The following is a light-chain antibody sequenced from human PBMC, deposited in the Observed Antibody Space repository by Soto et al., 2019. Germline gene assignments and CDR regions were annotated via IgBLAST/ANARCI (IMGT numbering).Light chain of an antibody. V-gene: IGKV1-5*03. CDR1: QSISSW. Sequence: DIQMTQSPSTRSASVGDRVTITCRASQSISSWLAWYQQKPGKAPNLLIYKASSLESGVPSRFSGSGSGTEFTLTISSLQPDDFASYYCQEYNSYPYTCGQGTKLEIK. CDR3: QEYNSYPYT. CDR2: KAS. J-gene: IGKJ2*01.